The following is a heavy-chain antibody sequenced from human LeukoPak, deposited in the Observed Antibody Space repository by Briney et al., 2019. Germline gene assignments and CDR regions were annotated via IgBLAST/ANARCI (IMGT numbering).Heavy chain of an antibody. CDR3: ARVKGDIVVVPAALTFDY. Sequence: GGSLRLSCAASGFTFSSYAMHWVRQAPGKWRERVAVISYGGSDKYYADSVKGRFTISRDNSKNTLYLQMNSLRAEDTAVYYCARVKGDIVVVPAALTFDYWGQGTLVTVSS. CDR1: GFTFSSYA. V-gene: IGHV3-30-3*01. J-gene: IGHJ4*02. D-gene: IGHD2-2*01. CDR2: ISYGGSDK.